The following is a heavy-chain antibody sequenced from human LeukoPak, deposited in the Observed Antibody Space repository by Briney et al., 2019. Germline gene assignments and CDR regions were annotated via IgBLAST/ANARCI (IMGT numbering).Heavy chain of an antibody. CDR3: ARAYPLWFGELPDAFDI. CDR1: GGSISSYY. Sequence: ASETLSLTCTVSGGSISSYYWSWIRQPPGKGLEWIGYIYYSGSTNYNPSLKSRVTISVDTSKNQFSLKLSSVTAADTAVYYCARAYPLWFGELPDAFDIWGQGTMVTVSS. V-gene: IGHV4-59*01. D-gene: IGHD3-10*01. J-gene: IGHJ3*02. CDR2: IYYSGST.